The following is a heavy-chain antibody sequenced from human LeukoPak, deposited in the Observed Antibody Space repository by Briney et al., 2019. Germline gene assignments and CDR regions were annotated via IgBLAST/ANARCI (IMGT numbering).Heavy chain of an antibody. CDR3: ARDLTALFSYGFDP. Sequence: SETLSLTCTVSGGSISNYYWSWIRQPPGKGLEWIGYIYYSGSTNYNPSLKSRVTISVDTSKNQFSLKLSSVTAADTAVYYCARDLTALFSYGFDPWGQGDLVTVSS. J-gene: IGHJ5*02. V-gene: IGHV4-59*12. D-gene: IGHD5-18*01. CDR2: IYYSGST. CDR1: GGSISNYY.